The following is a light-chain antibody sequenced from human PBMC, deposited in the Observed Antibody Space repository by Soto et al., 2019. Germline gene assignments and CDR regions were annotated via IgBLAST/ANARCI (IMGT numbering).Light chain of an antibody. CDR2: DAS. CDR1: QSITGY. J-gene: IGKJ1*01. V-gene: IGKV1-5*01. Sequence: IQMTQSPSTLSASVGARATITCRASQSITGYLAWYQQHPGKAPQLLMYDASTLESGVPSRFSGSGSVTEFTLTISSLQPDDFATYYCQQYKSYSLWAFGQGDKVDI. CDR3: QQYKSYSLWA.